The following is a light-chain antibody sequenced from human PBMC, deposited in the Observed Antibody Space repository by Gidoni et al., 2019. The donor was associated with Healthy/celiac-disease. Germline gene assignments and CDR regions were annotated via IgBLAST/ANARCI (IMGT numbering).Light chain of an antibody. CDR2: EVS. CDR1: SSDVGGYNY. J-gene: IGLJ2*01. V-gene: IGLV2-8*01. Sequence: QSALTQPPSASGSPGQPVTISCTGTSSDVGGYNYVSWYQQHPGKAPKLMIYEVSKRPAGVPYRFSCSKSGNTASLTVSGLQAEDEADYYCSSYAGSNIVVFGGGTKLTVL. CDR3: SSYAGSNIVV.